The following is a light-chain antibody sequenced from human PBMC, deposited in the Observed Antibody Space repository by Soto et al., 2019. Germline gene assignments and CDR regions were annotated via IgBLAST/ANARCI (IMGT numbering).Light chain of an antibody. CDR1: SSDVGGYNY. CDR3: FSYTSSGTYV. V-gene: IGLV2-14*01. J-gene: IGLJ1*01. Sequence: QSVLTQPASVSGSPGQSITISCTGTSSDVGGYNYVSWYQQHPGKAPKLIIFEVSNRPSGVSDRFSGSNSGNTASLTISGLQAEDEADYYCFSYTSSGTYVFGTGTKVTVL. CDR2: EVS.